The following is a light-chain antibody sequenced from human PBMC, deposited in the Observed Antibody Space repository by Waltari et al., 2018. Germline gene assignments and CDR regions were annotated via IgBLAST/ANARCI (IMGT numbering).Light chain of an antibody. CDR2: GSS. V-gene: IGKV3-20*01. J-gene: IGKJ2*01. Sequence: EIVLTQSPGTLSLSPGERATLSCRASQSVSSNYLAWYQQRPGQAPRLLIHGSSSRATGIPDRFSGRGSGTDFTLTISRLEPEDLAVYYCQQYGRSWNTFGQGTKLEIK. CDR1: QSVSSNY. CDR3: QQYGRSWNT.